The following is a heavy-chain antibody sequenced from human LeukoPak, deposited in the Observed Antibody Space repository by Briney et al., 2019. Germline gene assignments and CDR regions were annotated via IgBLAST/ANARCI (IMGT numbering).Heavy chain of an antibody. CDR2: FYTSANT. J-gene: IGHJ5*02. V-gene: IGHV4-4*09. CDR1: GGSMSSYV. CDR3: ARSLSGSYQFWLDP. Sequence: SETLSLTCTVPGGSMSSYVWSWIRQPPGQGLEWIGHFYTSANTKHNPALKSRAIMSVGTSKNQFSLRLSSVTAADTAVYFCARSLSGSYQFWLDPWGQGTLVTVSS. D-gene: IGHD1-26*01.